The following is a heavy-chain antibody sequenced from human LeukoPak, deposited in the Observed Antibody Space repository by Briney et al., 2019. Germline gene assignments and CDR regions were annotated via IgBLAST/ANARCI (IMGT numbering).Heavy chain of an antibody. Sequence: ASVKVSYKASGHTFTRYYIHWVRQAPGQGLEWMGVINPGSGNTNYAQKFQDRVTMTRDTSTGTVYMELSSLRSEDTAVYFCARVTGGANFDHWGQGTLVTVSS. D-gene: IGHD1-14*01. J-gene: IGHJ4*02. V-gene: IGHV1-46*01. CDR2: INPGSGNT. CDR3: ARVTGGANFDH. CDR1: GHTFTRYY.